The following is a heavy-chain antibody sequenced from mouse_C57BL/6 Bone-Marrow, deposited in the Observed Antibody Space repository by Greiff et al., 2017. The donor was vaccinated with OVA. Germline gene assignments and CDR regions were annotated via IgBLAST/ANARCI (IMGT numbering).Heavy chain of an antibody. CDR2: IYPRSGNT. Sequence: QVHVKQSGAELARPGASVKLSCKASGYTFTSYGISWVKQRTGQGLEWIGEIYPRSGNTYYNEKFKGKATLTADKSSSTAYMELRSLTSEDSAVYFCARPHDGYPYYFDYWGQGTTLTVSS. J-gene: IGHJ2*01. CDR1: GYTFTSYG. CDR3: ARPHDGYPYYFDY. D-gene: IGHD2-3*01. V-gene: IGHV1-81*01.